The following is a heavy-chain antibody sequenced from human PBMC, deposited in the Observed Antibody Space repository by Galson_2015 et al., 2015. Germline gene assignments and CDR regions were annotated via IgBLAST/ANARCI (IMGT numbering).Heavy chain of an antibody. CDR1: GFTFSSYG. D-gene: IGHD3-3*01. CDR3: AKDLLGWRAGMDV. J-gene: IGHJ6*02. Sequence: SLRLSCAASGFTFSSYGVHWVRQAPGKGLEWVAVISYDGSNKYYADSVKGRFTISRDNSKNTLYLQMNSLRAEDTAVYYCAKDLLGWRAGMDVWGQGTTVTVSS. V-gene: IGHV3-30*18. CDR2: ISYDGSNK.